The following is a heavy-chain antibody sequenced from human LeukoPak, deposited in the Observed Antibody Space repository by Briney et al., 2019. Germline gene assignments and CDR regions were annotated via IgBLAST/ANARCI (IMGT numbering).Heavy chain of an antibody. CDR1: GFSFSSYG. CDR2: ISHDGSNK. Sequence: GGSLRLSCAASGFSFSSYGMHWVRQAPGKGLEWVAVISHDGSNKYYADSVKGRFTISRDNSKNTLYLQMNSLRAEDTAVYYCAKDRGAAAGTPKYYFDYWGQGTLVTVSS. V-gene: IGHV3-30*18. CDR3: AKDRGAAAGTPKYYFDY. J-gene: IGHJ4*02. D-gene: IGHD6-13*01.